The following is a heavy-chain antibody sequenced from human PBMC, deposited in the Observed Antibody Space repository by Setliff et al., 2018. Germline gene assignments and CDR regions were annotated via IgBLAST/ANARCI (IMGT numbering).Heavy chain of an antibody. CDR1: GISSYT. D-gene: IGHD6-13*01. CDR3: ARDQVYGSSWYYYYYGMDV. CDR2: ISSSSGHI. J-gene: IGHJ6*02. Sequence: PGGSLRLSCAASGISSYTMSWVRQAPGKGLEWVASISSSSGHIYHAASVRGRFTISRDNTKNSLYLQMNSLGAEDTAVYYCARDQVYGSSWYYYYYGMDVWGQGTTVTVS. V-gene: IGHV3-21*01.